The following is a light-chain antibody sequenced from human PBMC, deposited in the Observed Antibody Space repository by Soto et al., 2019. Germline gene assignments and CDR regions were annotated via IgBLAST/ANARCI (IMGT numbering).Light chain of an antibody. Sequence: EVVLTQSPATLSLSPGEIATLSCRASQTVGGHFAWYQQKPGQAPRLLISETSNRATGIPGRFSGSGSGTDVTLTISSLEPEDFAVYYCQHHSNWLRTFGGGTKVEIE. CDR1: QTVGGH. J-gene: IGKJ4*01. V-gene: IGKV3-11*01. CDR2: ETS. CDR3: QHHSNWLRT.